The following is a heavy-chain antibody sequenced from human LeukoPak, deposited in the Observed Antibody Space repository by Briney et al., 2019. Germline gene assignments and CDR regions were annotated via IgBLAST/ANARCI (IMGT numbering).Heavy chain of an antibody. V-gene: IGHV3-30*04. J-gene: IGHJ3*02. CDR1: GFTFSSYA. CDR2: ISYDGSNK. D-gene: IGHD3-22*01. CDR3: ARGRGVVISAFDI. Sequence: GGSLRLSCAASGFTFSSYAMHWARQAPGKGLEWVAVISYDGSNKYYADSVKGRFTISRDNSENTLYPQMNSLRAEDTAVYYCARGRGVVISAFDIWGQGTMVTVSS.